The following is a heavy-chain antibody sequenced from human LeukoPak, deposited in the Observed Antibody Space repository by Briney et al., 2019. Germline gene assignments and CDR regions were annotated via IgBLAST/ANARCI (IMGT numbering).Heavy chain of an antibody. CDR2: INPSGTTT. CDR3: ASGSLGY. CDR1: GYTLTNYH. Sequence: ASVKVPCKASGYTLTNYHMHWMRQAPGQGLQWMGMINPSGTTTTYAPSLQGRVTMTRDTSTSIVYMELSSLRSEDTAVYYCASGSLGYWGHGSLVTVSS. J-gene: IGHJ4*01. V-gene: IGHV1-46*01.